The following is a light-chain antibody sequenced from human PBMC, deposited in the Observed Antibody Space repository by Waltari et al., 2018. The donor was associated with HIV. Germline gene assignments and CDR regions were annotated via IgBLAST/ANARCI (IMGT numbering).Light chain of an antibody. CDR2: GNI. Sequence: QSVMTQPPSVSGAPGQRVTISCTGISSNIGAGYDVHWYQQLPGTAPKLLIYGNINRPSGVPDRISGSKSGTSASLAITGLQAEDEADYYCQSYDSSLSVWVFGGGTKLTVL. J-gene: IGLJ3*02. V-gene: IGLV1-40*01. CDR1: SSNIGAGYD. CDR3: QSYDSSLSVWV.